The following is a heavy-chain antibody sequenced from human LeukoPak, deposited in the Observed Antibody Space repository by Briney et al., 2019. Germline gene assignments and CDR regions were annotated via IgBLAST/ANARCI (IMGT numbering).Heavy chain of an antibody. D-gene: IGHD2/OR15-2a*01. J-gene: IGHJ4*02. CDR2: ISDDGNNK. CDR1: GFTFSTYG. Sequence: GGSLRLSCAASGFTFSTYGMHWVRQAPGRGLEWVAAISDDGNNKYYADSVKGRFTISRDNSKNTLYLQLNSQRAEDTAVYYCAGGFYFFDYLGQGTLVTVSS. CDR3: AGGFYFFDY. V-gene: IGHV3-30*03.